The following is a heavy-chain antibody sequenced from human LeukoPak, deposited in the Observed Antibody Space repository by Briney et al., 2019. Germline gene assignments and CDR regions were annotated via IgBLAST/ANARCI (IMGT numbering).Heavy chain of an antibody. J-gene: IGHJ4*02. CDR2: IYPGDSDT. V-gene: IGHV5-51*01. Sequence: GESLKISCKGSGYSFASYCIGWVRQMPGKGLEWMGIIYPGDSDTRYSPSFQGQVTISADKSISTAYLQWSSLKASDTAIYYCARRASSWWFDYWGQGTLVTVSS. CDR1: GYSFASYC. D-gene: IGHD6-13*01. CDR3: ARRASSWWFDY.